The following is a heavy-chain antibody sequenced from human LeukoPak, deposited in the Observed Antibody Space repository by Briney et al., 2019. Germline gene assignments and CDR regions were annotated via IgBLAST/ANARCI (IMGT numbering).Heavy chain of an antibody. D-gene: IGHD3-22*01. CDR3: AREDSYYDSSGYYDAFDI. CDR2: INPNSGGT. CDR1: GYTFTGYY. V-gene: IGHV1-2*06. J-gene: IGHJ3*02. Sequence: ASVKVSCKASGYTFTGYYMHWVRQAPGQGLEWMGRINPNSGGTNYAQKFQGRVTMTRGTSISTAYMELSRLRSDDTAVYYCAREDSYYDSSGYYDAFDIWGQGTMVTVSS.